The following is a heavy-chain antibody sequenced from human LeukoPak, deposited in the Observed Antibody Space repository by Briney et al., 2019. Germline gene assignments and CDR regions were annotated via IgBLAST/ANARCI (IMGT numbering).Heavy chain of an antibody. V-gene: IGHV1-18*01. Sequence: GASVKVSCKASGYTFTSYGITWVRQAPGHGLESLRWISAYNINTHHAQKRQCRVAITTDTSTSTAYMELRSLTSDDTAVYYCARGQQRWFGELSSPDDWGQGTLVTVSS. CDR2: ISAYNINT. D-gene: IGHD3-10*01. CDR1: GYTFTSYG. J-gene: IGHJ4*02. CDR3: ARGQQRWFGELSSPDD.